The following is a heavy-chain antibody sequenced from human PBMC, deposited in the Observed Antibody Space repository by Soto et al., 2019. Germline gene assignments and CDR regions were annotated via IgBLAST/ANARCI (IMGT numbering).Heavy chain of an antibody. V-gene: IGHV4-34*01. D-gene: IGHD2-8*02. CDR2: INHSGST. Sequence: SETLSLTCAVYGGSFSGYYGTWIRQPPGTGLEWIGEINHSGSTNYNPSLKSRVTISVDTSKNQFSLKLTSVTAADTAVYYCARDKITGLFDYWGQGTLVTVS. CDR1: GGSFSGYY. J-gene: IGHJ4*02. CDR3: ARDKITGLFDY.